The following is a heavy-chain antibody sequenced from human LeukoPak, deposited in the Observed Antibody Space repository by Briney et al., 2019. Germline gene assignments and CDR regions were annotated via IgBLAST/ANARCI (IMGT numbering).Heavy chain of an antibody. V-gene: IGHV4-34*01. CDR2: INHSGRV. CDR3: ARGRGPMSPSLDY. D-gene: IGHD3-22*01. J-gene: IGHJ4*02. CDR1: GESFSYNY. Sequence: PSETLSLTCAVSGESFSYNYWTWVRQPPGKGLEWIGDINHSGRVNYRPSLKSRVTISVDTSKSQFSLKLSAVTAADTAVYYCARGRGPMSPSLDYWGQGSLVTVSS.